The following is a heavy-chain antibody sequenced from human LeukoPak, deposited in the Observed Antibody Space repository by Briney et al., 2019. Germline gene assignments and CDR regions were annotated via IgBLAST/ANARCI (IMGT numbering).Heavy chain of an antibody. D-gene: IGHD7-27*01. Sequence: GGTLRLSCAASGFTFSSYSMNWVRQAPGKGLEWVSSISTSSSYINYADSVKGRFTISRDNAKKSLYLQMNSLRAEDTAVYYCAKDWGNWGGYFDYWGQGTLVTVSS. CDR2: ISTSSSYI. CDR1: GFTFSSYS. V-gene: IGHV3-21*04. CDR3: AKDWGNWGGYFDY. J-gene: IGHJ4*02.